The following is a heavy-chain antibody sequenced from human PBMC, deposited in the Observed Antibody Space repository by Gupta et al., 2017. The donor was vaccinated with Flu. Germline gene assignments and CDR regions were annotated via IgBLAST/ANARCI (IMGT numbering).Heavy chain of an antibody. Sequence: GLEWMGWINPSTGDTKYAQSFQGRVTMTRDTPITTTYMELGRLRSDDTAVYYCARDLRYCSQASCYNGYYYHGLDVWGQGTTVTVSS. V-gene: IGHV1-2*02. CDR3: ARDLRYCSQASCYNGYYYHGLDV. J-gene: IGHJ6*01. D-gene: IGHD2-2*02. CDR2: INPSTGDT.